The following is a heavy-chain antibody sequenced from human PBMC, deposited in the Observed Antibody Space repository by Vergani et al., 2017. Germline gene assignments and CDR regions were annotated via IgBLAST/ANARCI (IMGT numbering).Heavy chain of an antibody. CDR3: TKGSRGYTGYVFDY. CDR1: GFSFPGYA. J-gene: IGHJ4*02. D-gene: IGHD5-12*01. CDR2: VSGSSATP. V-gene: IGHV3-23*01. Sequence: EVQLLESGGGLVQPGGSLRLSCEASGFSFPGYAMSWVRQAPGKGLEWVSSVSGSSATPYYADSVKGRIIISRGNSKNTLHLQMNSLRADDTAVYYCTKGSRGYTGYVFDYWGQGALATVSS.